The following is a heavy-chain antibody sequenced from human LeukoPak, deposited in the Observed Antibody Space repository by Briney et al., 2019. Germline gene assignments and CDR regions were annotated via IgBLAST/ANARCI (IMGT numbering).Heavy chain of an antibody. CDR2: IIPIFGTA. J-gene: IGHJ6*03. CDR1: GGTFSSYA. CDR3: AREAWSPYYYMDV. Sequence: SVKVSCKASGGTFSSYAISWVRQAPGQGLEWMGGIIPIFGTANYAQKFQGRVTMTRNTSISTAYMELSSLRSEDTAMYYCAREAWSPYYYMDVWGKGTTVTISS. V-gene: IGHV1-69*05. D-gene: IGHD2-8*02.